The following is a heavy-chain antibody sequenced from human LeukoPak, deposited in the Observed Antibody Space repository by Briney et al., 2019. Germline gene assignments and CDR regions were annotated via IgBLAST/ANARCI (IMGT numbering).Heavy chain of an antibody. Sequence: GASVKVSCKASGYPFTGYYMHWVRQAPGHGLEWMGWINPNSGGTNYAQKFQGRVTMTRDTSISTAYMELSRLRSDDTAVYYCARVESYYYGSGSSPIIDPWGQGTQVTVSS. V-gene: IGHV1-2*02. CDR1: GYPFTGYY. CDR3: ARVESYYYGSGSSPIIDP. CDR2: INPNSGGT. J-gene: IGHJ5*02. D-gene: IGHD3-10*01.